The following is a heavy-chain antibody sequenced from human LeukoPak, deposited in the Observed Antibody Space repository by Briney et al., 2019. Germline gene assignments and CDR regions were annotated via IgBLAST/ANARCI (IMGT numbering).Heavy chain of an antibody. Sequence: GGSLRLSCAASGFTFSSYAMSXVRXAPGXXXXXXSAISGXGGSTYYADSVKGXFTISRDNSKNTLYLQMNSLRAEDTAVYYCAKDRQPLGYCSSTSCFFDYWGQGTLVTVSS. V-gene: IGHV3-23*01. D-gene: IGHD2-2*01. J-gene: IGHJ4*02. CDR2: ISGXGGST. CDR1: GFTFSSYA. CDR3: AKDRQPLGYCSSTSCFFDY.